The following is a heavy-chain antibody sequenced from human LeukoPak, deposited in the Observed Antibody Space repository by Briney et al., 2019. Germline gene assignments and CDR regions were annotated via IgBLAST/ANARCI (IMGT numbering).Heavy chain of an antibody. J-gene: IGHJ4*02. Sequence: SETLSLTCTVSGYSISSGYYWSWIRQPPGKGLEWIGEINRSGSTNYNPSLKSRVTISVDTSKNQFSLKLSSVTAADTAVYYCARARGGKYCSGGSCYLPDYWGQGTLVTVSS. D-gene: IGHD2-15*01. CDR2: INRSGST. V-gene: IGHV4-38-2*02. CDR3: ARARGGKYCSGGSCYLPDY. CDR1: GYSISSGYY.